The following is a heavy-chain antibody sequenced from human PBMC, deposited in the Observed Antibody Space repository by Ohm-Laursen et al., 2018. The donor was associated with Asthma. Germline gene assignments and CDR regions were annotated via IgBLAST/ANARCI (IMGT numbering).Heavy chain of an antibody. CDR2: ISYHGSNQ. J-gene: IGHJ1*01. CDR3: ARIGPEWELPGREYSLHH. CDR1: GFAFSTYG. Sequence: SLRLSCSASGFAFSTYGMHWVRQAPGKGLEWVAVISYHGSNQFYTNSVKGRFTISRDDSKNTLYLQMNSLRPEDTAVYYCARIGPEWELPGREYSLHHWGQGTQVTVSS. V-gene: IGHV3-30*03. D-gene: IGHD1-26*01.